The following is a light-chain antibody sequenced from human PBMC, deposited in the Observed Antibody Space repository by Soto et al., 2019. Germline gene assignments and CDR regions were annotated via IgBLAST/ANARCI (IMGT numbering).Light chain of an antibody. CDR2: GNS. CDR3: QSYDISLINVV. J-gene: IGLJ2*01. CDR1: SSNIGAGYD. V-gene: IGLV1-40*01. Sequence: QSVLTQPPSVSGAPGQRVTISCTGSSSNIGAGYDVHWYQQLPGTAPKLLIYGNSNRPSGVPVRFSGSTSGSSASLVITGLRGEDEADYHCQSYDISLINVVFGGGTKLTVL.